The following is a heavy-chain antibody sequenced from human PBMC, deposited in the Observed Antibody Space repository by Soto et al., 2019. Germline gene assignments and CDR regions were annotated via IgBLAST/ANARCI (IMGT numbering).Heavy chain of an antibody. CDR1: GGTFSSYA. CDR2: IIPIFGTA. Sequence: QVQLVQSGAEVKKPGSSVKVSCKASGGTFSSYAISWVRQAPGQGLEWMGGIIPIFGTANYAQKFQGRVTITADKSTSTAYMELSSLRSDDTAVYYFAREEYYYDSSGNGLNWFDPWGQGTLVTVSS. V-gene: IGHV1-69*06. J-gene: IGHJ5*02. D-gene: IGHD3-22*01. CDR3: AREEYYYDSSGNGLNWFDP.